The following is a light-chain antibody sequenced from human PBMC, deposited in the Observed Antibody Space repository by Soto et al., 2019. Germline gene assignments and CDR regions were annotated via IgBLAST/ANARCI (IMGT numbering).Light chain of an antibody. CDR1: SSDVGGYDY. J-gene: IGLJ2*01. V-gene: IGLV2-8*01. CDR3: SSYAGSNNFVV. Sequence: QSVLTQPPSASGSPGQSVTISCTGTSSDVGGYDYVSWYQQYPGKAPKLIIYEVNNRPSGVPERFSGSKSGDTASLTVSGLQAEDEADYFCSSYAGSNNFVVFGGGTKLTVL. CDR2: EVN.